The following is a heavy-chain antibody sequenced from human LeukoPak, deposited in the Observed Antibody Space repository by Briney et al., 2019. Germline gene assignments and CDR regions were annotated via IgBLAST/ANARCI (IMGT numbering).Heavy chain of an antibody. D-gene: IGHD6-19*01. Sequence: PGGSLTETRAASGFTFTTYAMNWVRQAPGKGLEWVSGISGGGDKAYYADSVNGRFTISRDNSENTVSLQMSSLRAEDTALYYCAKDLALAGTGGGFDAGDQGTRVAVSS. CDR1: GFTFTTYA. J-gene: IGHJ3*01. CDR3: AKDLALAGTGGGFDA. V-gene: IGHV3-23*01. CDR2: ISGGGDKA.